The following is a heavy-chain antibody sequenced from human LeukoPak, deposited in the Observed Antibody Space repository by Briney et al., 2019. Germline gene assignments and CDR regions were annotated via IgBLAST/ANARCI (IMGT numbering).Heavy chain of an antibody. D-gene: IGHD5-18*01. V-gene: IGHV4-34*01. CDR3: AGSGYSFDY. J-gene: IGHJ4*02. CDR2: IYHSGST. CDR1: GGSFSGYY. Sequence: PSETLSLTCAVYGGSFSGYYWSWIRQPPGKGLEWIGYIYHSGSTYYNPSLKSRVTISVDRSKNQFSLKLSSVTAADTAVYYCAGSGYSFDYWGQGTLVTVSS.